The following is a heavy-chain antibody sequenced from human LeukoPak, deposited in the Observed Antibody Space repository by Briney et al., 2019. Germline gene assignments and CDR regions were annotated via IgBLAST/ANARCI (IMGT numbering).Heavy chain of an antibody. D-gene: IGHD3-3*01. J-gene: IGHJ4*02. CDR1: GYTFTSYG. CDR3: ARDNKVDYAFWSGYSNGDYFDY. CDR2: ISAYNGNT. Sequence: ASVKVSCKACGYTFTSYGISWVRQAPGQGLEWMGWISAYNGNTNYAQQLQGRLTTTTDTSTSTAYLELRSLRSDDTAVYYCARDNKVDYAFWSGYSNGDYFDYWGQGTLVTVPS. V-gene: IGHV1-18*01.